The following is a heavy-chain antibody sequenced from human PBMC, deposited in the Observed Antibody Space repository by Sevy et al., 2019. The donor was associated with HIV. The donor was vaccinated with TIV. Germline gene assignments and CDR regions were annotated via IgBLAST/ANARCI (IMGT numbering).Heavy chain of an antibody. CDR1: EYNFTNYW. V-gene: IGHV5-51*01. Sequence: RGESLKISCKGSEYNFTNYWIGWVRQMPGKGLEWMGIIYPGDSGTRYSPSFQDQVTISADKSISTAYLQWSSLKASDTAMYYCARISSSPRAYYYYFGMDVWGQGTTVTVSS. CDR2: IYPGDSGT. J-gene: IGHJ6*02. D-gene: IGHD6-6*01. CDR3: ARISSSPRAYYYYFGMDV.